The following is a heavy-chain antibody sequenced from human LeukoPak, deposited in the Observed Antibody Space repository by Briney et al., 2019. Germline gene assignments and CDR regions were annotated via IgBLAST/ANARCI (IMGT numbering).Heavy chain of an antibody. CDR3: ARDSGSGSNDY. V-gene: IGHV1-3*01. D-gene: IGHD1-26*01. CDR1: GYTFTSYA. Sequence: ASVKVSCKASGYTFTSYAMHWVRQAPGQRLEWMGWINAGNGNTKYSQKFQGRVTISRDTSASTAYMEVSSLRSEDTAVYYCARDSGSGSNDYWGQGTLVTVSS. J-gene: IGHJ4*02. CDR2: INAGNGNT.